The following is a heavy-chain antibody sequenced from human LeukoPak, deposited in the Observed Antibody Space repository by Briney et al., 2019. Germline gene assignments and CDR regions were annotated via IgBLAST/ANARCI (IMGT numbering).Heavy chain of an antibody. D-gene: IGHD2-2*03. Sequence: GASVKVSFKASGGTFSSYAISWVRQAPGQGLEWMGGIIPIFGTANYAQKFQGRVTITTDESTSTAYMELSSLRSEDTAVYYCARDGHCSSTSCSYNWFDPWGQGTLVTVSS. CDR1: GGTFSSYA. J-gene: IGHJ5*02. V-gene: IGHV1-69*05. CDR3: ARDGHCSSTSCSYNWFDP. CDR2: IIPIFGTA.